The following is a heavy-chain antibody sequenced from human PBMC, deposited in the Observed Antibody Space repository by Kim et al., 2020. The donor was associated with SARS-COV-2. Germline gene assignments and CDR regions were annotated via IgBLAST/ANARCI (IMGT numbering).Heavy chain of an antibody. CDR1: GFSFSRNT. D-gene: IGHD6-13*01. CDR3: ARGVAVAGFDY. CDR2: IYSGGST. Sequence: GGSLRLSCATSGFSFSRNTMNWVRQAPGKGLEWVSVIYSGGSTYYADSVKGRFTISRDNSKNTLYLQMNSLRAEDTAVYYCARGVAVAGFDYWGQGTLVTVSS. J-gene: IGHJ4*02. V-gene: IGHV3-66*01.